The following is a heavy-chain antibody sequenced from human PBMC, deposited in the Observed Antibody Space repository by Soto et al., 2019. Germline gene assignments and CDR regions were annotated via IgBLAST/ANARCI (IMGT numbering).Heavy chain of an antibody. Sequence: ASVKVSCKPSGYTFATSYIHWVRQAPGQGLEWVARIIPSTGWTIYADKFRGRVTMTRDTSTSTVYMELSRLRSEDTALYYCARDGGNYDFDRRGQRTLVTVSS. CDR1: GYTFATSY. D-gene: IGHD3-16*01. CDR2: IIPSTGWT. J-gene: IGHJ4*02. V-gene: IGHV1-46*01. CDR3: ARDGGNYDFDR.